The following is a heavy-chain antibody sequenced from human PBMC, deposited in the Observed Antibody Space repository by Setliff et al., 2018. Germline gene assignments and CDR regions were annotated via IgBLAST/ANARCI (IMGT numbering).Heavy chain of an antibody. CDR1: GASIGSGSHY. V-gene: IGHV4-61*02. Sequence: LSLTCTVSGASIGSGSHYWSWIRQPAGRGLEWIGRICTSGTTNYSPSLKSRVSISSDTSKNVISLKLNSVTAADTAVYFCAREYVVISFVRNTHSHYGMDVWGQGTTVTVSS. CDR3: AREYVVISFVRNTHSHYGMDV. CDR2: ICTSGTT. J-gene: IGHJ6*02. D-gene: IGHD2-21*01.